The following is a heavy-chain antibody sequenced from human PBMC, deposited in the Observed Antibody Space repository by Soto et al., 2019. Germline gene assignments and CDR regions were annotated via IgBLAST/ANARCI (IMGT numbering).Heavy chain of an antibody. CDR3: ARDGDGNSLAY. D-gene: IGHD7-27*01. Sequence: QVQLVQSGPEVKKPGSSVKVPCKSSGGTFTTYTFSWVRQAPGQGLEWMAGIIPIFGASKSAQKYQDRVAITTDESTRTIYMELSSLRSDDTAVYYCARDGDGNSLAYWGQGTLVTVSS. CDR1: GGTFTTYT. V-gene: IGHV1-69*01. CDR2: IIPIFGAS. J-gene: IGHJ4*02.